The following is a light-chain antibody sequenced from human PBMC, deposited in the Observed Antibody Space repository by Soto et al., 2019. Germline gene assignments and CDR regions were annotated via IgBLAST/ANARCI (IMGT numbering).Light chain of an antibody. Sequence: DIQMTHSPSSVSASVGDSVTITCRASEGISDYLAWYQKRPGTPPKLLIYAASVLQSGVPSRFRGSGSGTDFTLTISRLQPEDVATYFCQKYYSATMTFGGGTKL. CDR1: EGISDY. J-gene: IGKJ4*01. CDR3: QKYYSATMT. V-gene: IGKV1-27*01. CDR2: AAS.